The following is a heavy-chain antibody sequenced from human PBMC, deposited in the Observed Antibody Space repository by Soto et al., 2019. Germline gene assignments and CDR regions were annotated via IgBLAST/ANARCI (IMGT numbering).Heavy chain of an antibody. D-gene: IGHD6-13*01. V-gene: IGHV3-23*01. CDR1: GFTFSTYA. Sequence: EVQLLESGGGWVQPGGSLRLSCAASGFTFSTYAVTWVRQAPGKGLEWVSTISGSGGSAYYAGSVRGRFTISRDNSKNTLYLQMNSLRAEDTAVYYCAKDQGSSWYEIDYWGQGTLVTVSS. CDR2: ISGSGGSA. J-gene: IGHJ4*02. CDR3: AKDQGSSWYEIDY.